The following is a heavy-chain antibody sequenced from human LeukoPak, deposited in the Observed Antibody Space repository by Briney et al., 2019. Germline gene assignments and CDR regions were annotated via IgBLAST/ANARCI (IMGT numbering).Heavy chain of an antibody. CDR2: IYHSGST. J-gene: IGHJ3*02. CDR3: ARAAYGDYPGNPFDI. V-gene: IGHV4-4*02. D-gene: IGHD4-17*01. CDR1: GGSISSSNW. Sequence: SETLSLTCAVSGGSISSSNWWSWVRQPPGKGLEWIGEIYHSGSTNYNPSLKSRVTISVDKSKNQFSLKLSSVTAADTAVYYCARAAYGDYPGNPFDIWGQGTRVTVSS.